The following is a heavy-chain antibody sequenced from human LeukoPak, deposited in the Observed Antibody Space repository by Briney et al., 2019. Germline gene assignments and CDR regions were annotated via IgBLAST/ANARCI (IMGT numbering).Heavy chain of an antibody. Sequence: HPGGSLRLSCAASGFTFSSYAMHWVRQAPGKGLEWVAVISYDGSNKYYADSVKGRFTISRDNSKNTLYLQMNSLRAEDTAVYYCARDTGDFWSGYTPANWFDPWGQGTLVTVSS. D-gene: IGHD3-3*01. CDR1: GFTFSSYA. J-gene: IGHJ5*02. V-gene: IGHV3-30*04. CDR2: ISYDGSNK. CDR3: ARDTGDFWSGYTPANWFDP.